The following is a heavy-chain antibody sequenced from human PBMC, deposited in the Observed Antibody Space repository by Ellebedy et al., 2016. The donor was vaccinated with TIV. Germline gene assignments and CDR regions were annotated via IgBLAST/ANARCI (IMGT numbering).Heavy chain of an antibody. J-gene: IGHJ4*02. CDR3: AGNYYGSGSFPN. CDR2: FFYSGST. V-gene: IGHV4-59*08. CDR1: GVSITSYY. D-gene: IGHD3-10*01. Sequence: MPSETLSLTCTVSGVSITSYYWSWIRQPPGKGLEWIGYFFYSGSTNYNPSLKSRGTISVDTSKNQFSLELSSVTAADTAVYYCAGNYYGSGSFPNWGQGTLVTVSS.